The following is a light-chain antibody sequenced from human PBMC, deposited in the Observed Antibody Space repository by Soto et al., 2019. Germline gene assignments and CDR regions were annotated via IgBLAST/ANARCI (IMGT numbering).Light chain of an antibody. V-gene: IGKV1-5*03. CDR2: EES. Sequence: DIQRNQSPSTLSASVGDRVTITCRASQSISSWLAWYQQKPGKAPKLLIYEESSLKSGVPSRFSGSGSATEFTLTISSLQPDDFATYYCGVYSSSSGLTFGGGTKVDIK. CDR1: QSISSW. J-gene: IGKJ4*01. CDR3: GVYSSSSGLT.